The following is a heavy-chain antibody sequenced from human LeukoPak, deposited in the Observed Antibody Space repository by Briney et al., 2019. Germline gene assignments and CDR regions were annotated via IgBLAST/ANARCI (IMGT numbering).Heavy chain of an antibody. Sequence: SETLSLTCGVHGGSFIGFFWTWIRQAPGKGLEWIGDINHSGRANYNPSLKSRVTMSVDTSKNQFSLNLNSVTAADTAVYYCAKWSESGHAFDIWGQGTMVTVSS. CDR1: GGSFIGFF. CDR3: AKWSESGHAFDI. J-gene: IGHJ3*02. V-gene: IGHV4-34*01. CDR2: INHSGRA. D-gene: IGHD2-15*01.